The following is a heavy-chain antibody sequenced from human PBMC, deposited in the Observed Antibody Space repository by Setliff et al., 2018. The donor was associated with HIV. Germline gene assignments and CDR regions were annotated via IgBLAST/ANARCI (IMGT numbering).Heavy chain of an antibody. CDR2: INPNSGGT. CDR3: ARMGYIDSSGYPDH. Sequence: ASVKVSCKAAGYTFTDYYIHWVRQAPGQGLEWMGWINPNSGGTKYALNFQGRVTMTRDTSISTAYMELRSLTSDDTAVYFCARMGYIDSSGYPDHWGQGPRVTVS. J-gene: IGHJ5*02. CDR1: GYTFTDYY. V-gene: IGHV1-2*02. D-gene: IGHD3-22*01.